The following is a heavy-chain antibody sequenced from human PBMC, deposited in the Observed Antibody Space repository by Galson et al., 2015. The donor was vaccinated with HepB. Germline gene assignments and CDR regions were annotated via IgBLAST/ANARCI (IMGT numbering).Heavy chain of an antibody. J-gene: IGHJ5*02. CDR2: IVGGSGDT. CDR3: AADPYDADKPRYSHLIDH. CDR1: GFTFSTSA. Sequence: SVKVSCKASGFTFSTSAVQWVRQARGQRLEWIGWIVGGSGDTNYAQKFQKRVTITSHMSTSTAYMELRSLRSDDTALYYCAADPYDADKPRYSHLIDHSGPGTLVPVSS. D-gene: IGHD3-16*02. V-gene: IGHV1-58*01.